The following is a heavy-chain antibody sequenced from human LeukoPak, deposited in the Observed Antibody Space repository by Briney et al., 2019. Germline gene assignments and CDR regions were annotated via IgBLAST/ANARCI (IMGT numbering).Heavy chain of an antibody. CDR2: ISSSSSTI. CDR3: ARGPYKDILTANEY. D-gene: IGHD3-9*01. Sequence: GGSLRLSCAASGFTFSSYSMNWVRQAPGKGLEWVSYISSSSSTIYYADSVKGRFTISRDNAKNSLYLQMNSLRAEDTAVYYCARGPYKDILTANEYWGQGTLVTVSS. V-gene: IGHV3-48*01. J-gene: IGHJ4*02. CDR1: GFTFSSYS.